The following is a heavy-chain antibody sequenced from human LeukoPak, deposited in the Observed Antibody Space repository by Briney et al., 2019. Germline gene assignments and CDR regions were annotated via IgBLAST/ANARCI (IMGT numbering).Heavy chain of an antibody. V-gene: IGHV1-2*06. CDR3: ARETTTVTTADY. Sequence: ASVKVSCKASGYTFAGYYMHWVRQAPGQGLEQMGRINPNSGGTNYAQKFQGRVTMTRDTSISTAYMELSRLRSDDTAVYYCARETTTVTTADYWGQGTLVTVSS. CDR1: GYTFAGYY. D-gene: IGHD4-17*01. CDR2: INPNSGGT. J-gene: IGHJ4*02.